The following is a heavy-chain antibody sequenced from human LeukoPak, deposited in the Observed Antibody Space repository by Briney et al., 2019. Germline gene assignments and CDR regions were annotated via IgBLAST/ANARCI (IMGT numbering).Heavy chain of an antibody. D-gene: IGHD3-3*01. Sequence: ASVKVSCKASGYTFTGYYMHWVRQAPGQGLEWMGIINPSGGSTSYAQKFQGRVTMTRDMSTSTVYMELSSLRSEDTAVYYCAQARDFWSPVRYWGQGTLVTVSS. V-gene: IGHV1-46*01. J-gene: IGHJ4*02. CDR1: GYTFTGYY. CDR3: AQARDFWSPVRY. CDR2: INPSGGST.